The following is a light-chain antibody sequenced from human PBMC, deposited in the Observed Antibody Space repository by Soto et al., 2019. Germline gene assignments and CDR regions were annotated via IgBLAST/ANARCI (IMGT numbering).Light chain of an antibody. V-gene: IGKV3-20*01. Sequence: EIVLTQSPGTLSVSPGARATLSFRASQSVSSAYLAWYQQIHGQAPRLLIYGASSRATGIPDRLSGSGSGTDFTLTISGLEPEDFAVYYCQQSGSSFYTCSQGTKLESK. J-gene: IGKJ2*01. CDR1: QSVSSAY. CDR2: GAS. CDR3: QQSGSSFYT.